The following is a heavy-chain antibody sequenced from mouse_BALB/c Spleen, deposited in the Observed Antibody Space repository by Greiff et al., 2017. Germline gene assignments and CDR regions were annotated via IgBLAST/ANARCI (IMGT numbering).Heavy chain of an antibody. V-gene: IGHV3-8*02. CDR1: GDSITSGY. D-gene: IGHD2-14*01. CDR3: ARYEAYYRYGFDY. Sequence: EVQVVESGPSLVKPSQTLSLTCSVTGDSITSGYWNWIRKFPGNKLEYMGYISYSGSTYYNPSLKSRISITRDTSKNQYYLQLNSVTTEDTATYYCARYEAYYRYGFDYWGQGTTLTVSS. CDR2: ISYSGST. J-gene: IGHJ2*01.